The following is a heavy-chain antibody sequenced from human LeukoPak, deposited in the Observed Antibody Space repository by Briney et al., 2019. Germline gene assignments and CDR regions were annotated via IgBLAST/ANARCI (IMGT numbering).Heavy chain of an antibody. CDR2: ISGSGGST. CDR3: AKDGYGGYVFDY. CDR1: GFTFSSYA. Sequence: GGSLRLSCAASGFTFSSYAMSWVRQAPGKGLEWVSAISGSGGSTYYADSVKGRFTISRDNSKNTLYLQMNSLRAEDTAEYYCAKDGYGGYVFDYWGQGTLVTVSS. J-gene: IGHJ4*02. D-gene: IGHD4-17*01. V-gene: IGHV3-23*01.